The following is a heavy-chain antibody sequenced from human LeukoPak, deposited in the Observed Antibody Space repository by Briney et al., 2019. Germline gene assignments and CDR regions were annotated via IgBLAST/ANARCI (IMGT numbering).Heavy chain of an antibody. V-gene: IGHV4-34*01. CDR3: ARAKYQLLALDY. Sequence: SETLSLTCAVYGGSFSGYYWSWIRQPPGKGLEWIGEINHSGSTNYNPSLKSRVTISVDTSKNQFSLKVSSVTAADTAVYYCARAKYQLLALDYWGQGTLVTVSS. D-gene: IGHD2-2*01. CDR1: GGSFSGYY. J-gene: IGHJ4*02. CDR2: INHSGST.